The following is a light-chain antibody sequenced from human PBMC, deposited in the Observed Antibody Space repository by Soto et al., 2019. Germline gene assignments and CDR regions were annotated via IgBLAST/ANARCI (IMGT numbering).Light chain of an antibody. CDR2: GAS. CDR1: QDVGTW. V-gene: IGKV1-12*01. Sequence: DIQMTQSPSSASAAIGDRVTITCRASQDVGTWVAWYQQQPGKPPKLLIYGASGLHTGVPSRFSGSGSGTDFTLTFSALHPEDFATYFCLQSHSFPLTFGGGTNVDIK. J-gene: IGKJ4*01. CDR3: LQSHSFPLT.